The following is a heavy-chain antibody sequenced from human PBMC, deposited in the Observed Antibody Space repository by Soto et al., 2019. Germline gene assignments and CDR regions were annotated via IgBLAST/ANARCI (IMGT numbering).Heavy chain of an antibody. J-gene: IGHJ4*02. CDR3: ARDLPLAGRSWPCY. CDR1: GFTYSSYG. D-gene: IGHD6-19*01. CDR2: ISYDGSNK. V-gene: IGHV3-30*03. Sequence: QVQLVESGGGVVQPGRSLRLSCAASGFTYSSYGMHWVRQTPGKGLEWVAVISYDGSNKYYADSVKGRFAISRDDSNTLYLQMNSLRAEDTGVYFCARDLPLAGRSWPCYWGQGTLVAVSS.